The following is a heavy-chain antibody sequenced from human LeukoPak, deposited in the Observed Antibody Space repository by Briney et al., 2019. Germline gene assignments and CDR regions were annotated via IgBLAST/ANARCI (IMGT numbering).Heavy chain of an antibody. CDR1: GYSFTSYW. J-gene: IGHJ4*02. D-gene: IGHD5-18*01. CDR3: ARSLQHSYGQYYFDY. V-gene: IGHV5-51*01. CDR2: IYPGDSDT. Sequence: GESLKISCKGSGYSFTSYWIGWVRQMPGKGLEWMGIIYPGDSDTRYSPSFQGQVTISADKSISTAYLQWSSLKASDTAMYYCARSLQHSYGQYYFDYWGQGTLVTVSS.